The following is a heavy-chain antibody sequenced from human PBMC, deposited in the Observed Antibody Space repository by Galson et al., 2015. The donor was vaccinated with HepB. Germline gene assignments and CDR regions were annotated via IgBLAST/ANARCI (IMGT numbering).Heavy chain of an antibody. Sequence: SPRLSSAASGFNFSSYAMSWVRQAPGKGLEWVSAISGSGGSTYYADSVKGRFTISRDNSKNTLYLQMNSLRAEDTAVYYCASYSSSFTTFDYWGQGTLVTVSS. J-gene: IGHJ4*02. CDR2: ISGSGGST. CDR1: GFNFSSYA. D-gene: IGHD6-13*01. V-gene: IGHV3-23*01. CDR3: ASYSSSFTTFDY.